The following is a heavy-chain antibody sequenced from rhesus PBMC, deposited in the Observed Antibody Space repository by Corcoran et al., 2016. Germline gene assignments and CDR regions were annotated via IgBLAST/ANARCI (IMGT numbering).Heavy chain of an antibody. J-gene: IGHJ4*01. CDR3: ARGGTTVAAQIDY. CDR2: IYWDDDK. CDR1: GFSLSTSGMG. V-gene: IGHV2S1*01. D-gene: IGHD4-29*01. Sequence: QVTLKESGPALVKPTQTLTLTCTFSGFSLSTSGMGVGWIRQPPGKALEWLASIYWDDDKYYSKSLKSRLTISKDTSKNQVVITMPNMDPLDTATNYWARGGTTVAAQIDYWGQGVLVTVSS.